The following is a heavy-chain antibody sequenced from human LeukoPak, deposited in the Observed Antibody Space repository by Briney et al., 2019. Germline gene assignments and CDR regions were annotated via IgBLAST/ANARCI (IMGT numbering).Heavy chain of an antibody. J-gene: IGHJ4*02. CDR2: ISGSGDST. CDR1: GITFTNFG. Sequence: QPGGSLRLSCAASGITFTNFGMSWVRQAPGKGLEWVSGISGSGDSTYYADSVKGRFTISRDNFKNTLYLQMNSLRVEDTAVYYCAKGHSAHGTGFDGWGQGTLVIASS. D-gene: IGHD1-1*01. CDR3: AKGHSAHGTGFDG. V-gene: IGHV3-23*01.